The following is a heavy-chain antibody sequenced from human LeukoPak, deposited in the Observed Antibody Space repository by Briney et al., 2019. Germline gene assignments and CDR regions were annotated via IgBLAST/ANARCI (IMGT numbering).Heavy chain of an antibody. J-gene: IGHJ4*02. D-gene: IGHD3-10*01. CDR1: GYTFTSYG. Sequence: GASVKVSCKASGYTFTSYGISWVRQAPGQGLEWIGWISAYNGNTDYAQKLQGRVTMTTDTSTSTAYMELRSLRSDDTAVYYCVRDLRMGREVIGNYWGQGTLVTVSS. V-gene: IGHV1-18*01. CDR2: ISAYNGNT. CDR3: VRDLRMGREVIGNY.